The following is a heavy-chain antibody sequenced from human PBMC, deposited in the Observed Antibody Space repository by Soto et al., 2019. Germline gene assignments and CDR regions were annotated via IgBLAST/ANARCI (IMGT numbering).Heavy chain of an antibody. V-gene: IGHV3-48*03. CDR1: GFLFRNYE. CDR3: VSQPHWARTFEY. D-gene: IGHD7-27*01. J-gene: IGHJ4*02. CDR2: ISTTGGHV. Sequence: EVRLVESGGDLVKSGGSLRLSCVGSGFLFRNYEMNWVRQAPGKGLEWLAHISTTGGHVSESDSVKGRVTISRDNTKQTLYLQMPSLRTEDTGVYYCVSQPHWARTFEYGGQGTLVNVSS.